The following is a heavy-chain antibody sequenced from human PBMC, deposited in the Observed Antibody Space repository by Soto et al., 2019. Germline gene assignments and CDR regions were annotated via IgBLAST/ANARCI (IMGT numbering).Heavy chain of an antibody. CDR1: GFTFTSYV. D-gene: IGHD3-22*01. J-gene: IGHJ4*02. Sequence: EVQLLESGGGLVQRGGSQRLSCAASGFTFTSYVMSWVRQAPGKGLEWVAGISGGGSTAFYADSVKGRFTISRDNAKNTLVLQMDSLRAEDTAIYYCATDSNKYSSSLRGRYFDYWGQGTLVTVSS. CDR3: ATDSNKYSSSLRGRYFDY. CDR2: ISGGGSTA. V-gene: IGHV3-23*01.